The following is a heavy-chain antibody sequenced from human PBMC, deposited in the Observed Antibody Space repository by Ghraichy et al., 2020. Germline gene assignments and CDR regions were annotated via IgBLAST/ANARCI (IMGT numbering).Heavy chain of an antibody. D-gene: IGHD1-14*01. V-gene: IGHV2-5*02. CDR2: IYWDDDK. CDR1: GFSLSTSGVG. Sequence: SGPTLVKPTQTLTLTCTFSGFSLSTSGVGVGWIRQPPGKALEWLALIYWDDDKRYSPSLKSRLTITKDTSKNQVVLTMTNMDPVDTATYYCAHSRHPQPRSTYWYFDLWGRGTLVTVSS. J-gene: IGHJ2*01. CDR3: AHSRHPQPRSTYWYFDL.